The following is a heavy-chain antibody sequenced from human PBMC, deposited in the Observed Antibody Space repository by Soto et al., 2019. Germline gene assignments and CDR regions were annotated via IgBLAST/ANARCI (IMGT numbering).Heavy chain of an antibody. J-gene: IGHJ5*02. CDR3: ARETGTHNWFDP. V-gene: IGHV3-21*01. CDR1: GFTFSSYS. CDR2: ISSSSSYI. D-gene: IGHD1-1*01. Sequence: LRLSCAASGFTFSSYSMNWVRQAPGKGLEWVSSISSSSSYIYYADSVKGRFTISRDNAKNSLYLQMNSLRAEDTAVYYCARETGTHNWFDPWGQGTLVTVSS.